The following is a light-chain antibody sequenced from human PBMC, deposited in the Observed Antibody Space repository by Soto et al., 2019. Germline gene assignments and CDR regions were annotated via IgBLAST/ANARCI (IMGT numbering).Light chain of an antibody. V-gene: IGKV1-5*01. CDR3: QQYNSSPLT. CDR2: DAS. CDR1: QSVSSW. Sequence: DIQMTQSPSTLSASVGDRVTITCRASQSVSSWLAWYQQKPGKAPKVLIYDASSLESGVPSRFSGSGSGTEFTLTISSLQPDDFATYYCQQYNSSPLTFGGGTKVDIK. J-gene: IGKJ4*01.